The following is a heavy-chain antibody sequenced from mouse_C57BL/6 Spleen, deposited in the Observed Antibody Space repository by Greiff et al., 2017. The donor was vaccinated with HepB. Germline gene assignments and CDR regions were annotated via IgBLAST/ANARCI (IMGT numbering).Heavy chain of an antibody. Sequence: VQLQQPGAELVKPGASVKLSCKASGYTFTSYWMHWVKQRPGQGLEWIGMIHPNSGSTNYNEKFKSKATLTVDKSSSTAYMQLSSLTSEDSAVYYCADYYGSLWYFDVWGTGTTVTVSS. CDR2: IHPNSGST. J-gene: IGHJ1*03. CDR1: GYTFTSYW. D-gene: IGHD1-1*01. V-gene: IGHV1-64*01. CDR3: ADYYGSLWYFDV.